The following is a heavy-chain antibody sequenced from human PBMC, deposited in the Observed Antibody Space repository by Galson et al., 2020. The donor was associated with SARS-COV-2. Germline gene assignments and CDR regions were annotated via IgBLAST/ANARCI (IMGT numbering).Heavy chain of an antibody. Sequence: GESLKISCAASGFTFSSYAMHWVRQAPGKGLEWVAVISYDGSNKYYSDSVKGRFTISRDSSKNTVYLQMNNLRGDDTAVYYCARDGQLSSGWAFDYWGQGTLVTVSS. J-gene: IGHJ4*02. V-gene: IGHV3-30*07. CDR3: ARDGQLSSGWAFDY. CDR1: GFTFSSYA. CDR2: ISYDGSNK. D-gene: IGHD6-19*01.